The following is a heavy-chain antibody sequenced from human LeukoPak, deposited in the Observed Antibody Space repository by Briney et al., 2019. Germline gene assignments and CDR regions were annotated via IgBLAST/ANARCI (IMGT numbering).Heavy chain of an antibody. V-gene: IGHV3-66*02. Sequence: GGSLRLSCAASGFSVSDNYMSWVRQAPGKGLERVSSLYSGGGTYYPDSVQGRFTISRDNSKNTLFLQMNSLRPEDTAVYFCARITGVHFDPWGQGTLVTVSS. D-gene: IGHD4-23*01. CDR1: GFSVSDNY. CDR2: LYSGGGT. CDR3: ARITGVHFDP. J-gene: IGHJ5*02.